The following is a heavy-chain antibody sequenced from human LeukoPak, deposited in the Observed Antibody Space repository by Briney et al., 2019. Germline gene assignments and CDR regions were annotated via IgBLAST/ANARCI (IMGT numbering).Heavy chain of an antibody. D-gene: IGHD3-3*01. CDR3: AISYPSYDFWSGYQNYYGMDV. CDR2: TNSGGNT. J-gene: IGHJ6*02. CDR1: GFXFSDYY. V-gene: IGHV3-53*05. Sequence: GGSLRLSCAASGFXFSDYYISWVRQAPGKGLEWVSITNSGGNTYYGDSVRGRFTVSRDNSKNTLYLQMNSLRSEDTAVYYCAISYPSYDFWSGYQNYYGMDVWGQGTTVTVSS.